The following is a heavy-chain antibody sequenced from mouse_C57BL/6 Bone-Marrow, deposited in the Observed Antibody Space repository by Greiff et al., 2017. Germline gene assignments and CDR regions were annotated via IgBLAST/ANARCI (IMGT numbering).Heavy chain of an antibody. CDR2: IDPENGDT. D-gene: IGHD1-1*01. J-gene: IGHJ3*01. Sequence: VQLQQSGAELVRPGASVKLSCTASGFNIKDYCMHWVKQRPEQGLEWIGWIDPENGDTEYASKFQGKATITADTSSNTAYLQLSSLTSEDTAVYYCTTVYGSPFAYWGQGTLVTVSA. CDR1: GFNIKDYC. V-gene: IGHV14-4*01. CDR3: TTVYGSPFAY.